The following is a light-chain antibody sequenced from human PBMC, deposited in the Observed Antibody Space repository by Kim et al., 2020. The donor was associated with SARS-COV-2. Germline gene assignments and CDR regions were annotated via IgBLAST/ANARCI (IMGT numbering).Light chain of an antibody. J-gene: IGKJ1*01. V-gene: IGKV1-5*03. Sequence: GDGVTLTCRASQNIDQWLAWYQQKPGKAPTLLIYKASTLQTGVPSRFSGSGSGTEFTLTISSLQPDDFGTYYCQQFKTSSTFGHGTKVDIK. CDR1: QNIDQW. CDR2: KAS. CDR3: QQFKTSST.